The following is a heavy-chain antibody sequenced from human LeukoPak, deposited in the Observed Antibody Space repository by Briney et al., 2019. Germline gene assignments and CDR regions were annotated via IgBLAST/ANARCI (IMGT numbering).Heavy chain of an antibody. CDR2: IYTGGNT. Sequence: GGSLRLSCAASGFTVDSNYLSWVRQAPGKGLEWVPTIYTGGNTYYAASVKGRFTISRDFSKNTVFLHMNSLRAEDTAMYYCARGWVLATGAFDIWGQGTMVTVSS. V-gene: IGHV3-53*01. J-gene: IGHJ3*02. CDR1: GFTVDSNY. D-gene: IGHD2-8*02. CDR3: ARGWVLATGAFDI.